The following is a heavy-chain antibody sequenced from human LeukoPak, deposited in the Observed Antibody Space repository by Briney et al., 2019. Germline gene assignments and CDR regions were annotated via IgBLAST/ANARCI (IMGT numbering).Heavy chain of an antibody. V-gene: IGHV1-69*05. CDR2: NIPIFGTA. CDR3: ARVGVLGDYYYCMDV. Sequence: SVKVSCKASGGTFSSYAISWVRQAPGQRLEWMGGNIPIFGTANYAQKFQGRVTITTDESTSTAYMELSSLRSEDTAVYYCARVGVLGDYYYCMDVWGKGTTVSVSS. D-gene: IGHD3-10*01. CDR1: GGTFSSYA. J-gene: IGHJ6*03.